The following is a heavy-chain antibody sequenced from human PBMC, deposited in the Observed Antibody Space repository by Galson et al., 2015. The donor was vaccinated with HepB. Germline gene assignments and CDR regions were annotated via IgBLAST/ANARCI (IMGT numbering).Heavy chain of an antibody. Sequence: SLRLSCVPSGFTFSSYSMHCVRQAPGKVLEWVTVISYDGSNKYLADSVKGRLTISRDNSKNTLYLQMNSLRAEDTAVYYCAKGALQQLSPFDIWGQGTMVTVSS. D-gene: IGHD6-13*01. CDR2: ISYDGSNK. J-gene: IGHJ3*02. V-gene: IGHV3-30*18. CDR3: AKGALQQLSPFDI. CDR1: GFTFSSYS.